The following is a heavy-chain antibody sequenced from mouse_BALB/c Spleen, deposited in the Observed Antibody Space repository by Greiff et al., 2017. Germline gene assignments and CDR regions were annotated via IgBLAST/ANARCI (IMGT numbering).Heavy chain of an antibody. V-gene: IGHV2-6-7*01. CDR1: GFSLTGYG. D-gene: IGHD2-14*01. Sequence: VKLVESGPGLVAPSQSLSITCTVSGFSLTGYGVNWVRQPPGKGLEWLGMIWGDGSTDYNSALKSRLSISKDNSKSQVFLKMNSLQTDDTARYYCAREDYRYDGYYAMDYWGQGTSVTVSS. CDR3: AREDYRYDGYYAMDY. CDR2: IWGDGST. J-gene: IGHJ4*01.